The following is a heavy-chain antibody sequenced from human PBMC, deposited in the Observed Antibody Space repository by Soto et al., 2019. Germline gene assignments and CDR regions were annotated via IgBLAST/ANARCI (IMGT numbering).Heavy chain of an antibody. J-gene: IGHJ6*02. D-gene: IGHD5-18*01. CDR1: GYSFTSYW. V-gene: IGHV5-51*01. CDR2: IYPGESDT. Sequence: GESLKISCKASGYSFTSYWIGWVRQMPGKGLEWMGIIYPGESDTRYIPSFQGQVTISADKSISTAYPLWSILKASDTATYYCPRRGGDGYNSRPDDYYYGMDVWCQGTRVAVSS. CDR3: PRRGGDGYNSRPDDYYYGMDV.